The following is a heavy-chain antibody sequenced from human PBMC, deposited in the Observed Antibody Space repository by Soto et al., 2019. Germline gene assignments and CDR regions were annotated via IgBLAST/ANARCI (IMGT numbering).Heavy chain of an antibody. CDR1: GGSVSSGSYY. V-gene: IGHV4-31*03. CDR3: AGDPRSAYYHDH. CDR2: IYYTGNT. Sequence: QVQLQESGPGLVKPSQTLSLTCTVSGGSVSSGSYYWSWIRQHPGRGLEWIGYIYYTGNTYYNPSQKSRLAISVHTSKDQFSLKLTSVPAADTAVYYCAGDPRSAYYHDHRGQGTLLTASS. D-gene: IGHD3-3*01. J-gene: IGHJ4*02.